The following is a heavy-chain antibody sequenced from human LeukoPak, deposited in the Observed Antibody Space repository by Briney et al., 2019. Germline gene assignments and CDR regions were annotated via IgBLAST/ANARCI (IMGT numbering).Heavy chain of an antibody. CDR3: ASDIVATTSDY. Sequence: GGSLRLSYAASGFTFSSYSMNWVRQAPGKGLEWVSYISSSSSTIYYADSVKGRSTISRDNAKNSLYLQMNSLRAEDTAVYYCASDIVATTSDYWGQGTLVTVSS. CDR1: GFTFSSYS. J-gene: IGHJ4*02. D-gene: IGHD5-12*01. V-gene: IGHV3-48*04. CDR2: ISSSSSTI.